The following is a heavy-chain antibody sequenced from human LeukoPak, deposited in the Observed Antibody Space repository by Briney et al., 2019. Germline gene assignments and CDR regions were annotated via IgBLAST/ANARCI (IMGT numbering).Heavy chain of an antibody. CDR1: GDSIDPYS. Sequence: PSETLSLTCTISGDSIDPYSWSWIRQPPGKGLEWIGYISHIGTIKYNTSLMSRVSMGLDKPNNEFSLSQRSVTATDTALYFWARHQGSAVFNYWGRGVPVIVSS. V-gene: IGHV4-59*08. D-gene: IGHD5/OR15-5a*01. J-gene: IGHJ1*01. CDR2: ISHIGTI. CDR3: ARHQGSAVFNY.